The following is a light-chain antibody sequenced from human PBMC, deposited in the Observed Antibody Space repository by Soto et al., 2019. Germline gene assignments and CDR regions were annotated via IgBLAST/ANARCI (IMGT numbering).Light chain of an antibody. CDR1: QIISSW. CDR3: QPYKSYAATR. V-gene: IGKV1-5*03. Sequence: DMRMTHCPSTLSASVGDRFTITCRASQIISSWFALYPQKPGKAPKLLXXKEXSLESGVPSRFIGSGSGREFTLTISSLQADYCETYYWQPYKSYAATRFGHGTKVDIK. CDR2: KEX. J-gene: IGKJ1*01.